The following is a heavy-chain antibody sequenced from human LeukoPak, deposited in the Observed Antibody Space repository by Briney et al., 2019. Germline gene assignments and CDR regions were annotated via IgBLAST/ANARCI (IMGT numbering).Heavy chain of an antibody. V-gene: IGHV4-59*01. CDR3: ARVRGYYDSSGYGY. CDR1: GASISSYY. Sequence: SETLSLTCTVSGASISSYYWSWIRQPPGKGLEWIGYIYYSGSTNYNPALKSRVTTSEDTSKNQISLKLSSVTAADTAVYYCARVRGYYDSSGYGYWGQGTLVTVSS. D-gene: IGHD3-22*01. CDR2: IYYSGST. J-gene: IGHJ4*02.